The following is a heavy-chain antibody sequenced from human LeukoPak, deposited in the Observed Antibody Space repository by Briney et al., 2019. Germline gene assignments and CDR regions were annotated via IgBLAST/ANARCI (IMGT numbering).Heavy chain of an antibody. CDR1: GGSISSSSYY. Sequence: PSETLSLTCTVSGGSISSSSYYWGWIRQPPGKGLEWIGSIYYSGSTYYNPSLKSRVTISVDRSKNQFSLKLSSVTAADTAVYYCARGLYGDYRLRDAFDIWGQGTMVTVSS. D-gene: IGHD4-17*01. J-gene: IGHJ3*02. V-gene: IGHV4-39*07. CDR3: ARGLYGDYRLRDAFDI. CDR2: IYYSGST.